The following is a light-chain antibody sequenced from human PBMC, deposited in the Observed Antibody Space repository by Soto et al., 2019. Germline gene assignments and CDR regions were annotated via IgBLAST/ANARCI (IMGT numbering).Light chain of an antibody. J-gene: IGKJ1*01. CDR1: QSVSSSY. Sequence: EIVLTQSPCTLSLSPGERATLSCRASQSVSSSYLTWYQQKPGQAPRLLIYGASTRATGIPARFSGSGSGTEFTLTISSLQSEDFAVYYCQQYNKWPPETFGQGTKVDIK. V-gene: IGKV3-15*01. CDR3: QQYNKWPPET. CDR2: GAS.